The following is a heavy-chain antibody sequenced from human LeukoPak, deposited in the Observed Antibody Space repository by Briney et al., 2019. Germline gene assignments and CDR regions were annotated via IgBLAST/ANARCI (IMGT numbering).Heavy chain of an antibody. Sequence: KPSETLSLTCTVSGGSISSYYWSWIRQPPGKGLEWIGYIYYSGSTNYNPSLKSRVTISVDTSKNQFSLKLSSVTAADTAVYYCARDRGASVGANAFDIWGQGTMVTVSS. D-gene: IGHD1-26*01. CDR3: ARDRGASVGANAFDI. J-gene: IGHJ3*02. V-gene: IGHV4-59*01. CDR1: GGSISSYY. CDR2: IYYSGST.